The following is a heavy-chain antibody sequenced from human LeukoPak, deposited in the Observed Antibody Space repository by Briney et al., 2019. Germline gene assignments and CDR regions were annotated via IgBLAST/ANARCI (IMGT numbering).Heavy chain of an antibody. CDR3: ARVPVRGTTSGGAFDI. CDR2: INPSGGST. Sequence: ASMKVSCKSSGYTFTDYYIHWVRQAPGQGLEWMGIINPSGGSTSYAQKFQGRVTMTRDMSTSTVYMELSSLRSEDTAVYYCARVPVRGTTSGGAFDIWGQGTMVTVSS. D-gene: IGHD1-7*01. V-gene: IGHV1-46*01. CDR1: GYTFTDYY. J-gene: IGHJ3*02.